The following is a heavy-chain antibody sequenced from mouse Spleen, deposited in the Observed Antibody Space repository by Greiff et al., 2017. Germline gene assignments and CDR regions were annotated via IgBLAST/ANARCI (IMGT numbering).Heavy chain of an antibody. CDR1: GYTFTDYN. V-gene: IGHV1-18*01. D-gene: IGHD2-3*01. Sequence: EVQLQQSGPELVKPGASVKIPCKASGYTFTDYNMDWVKQSHGKSLEWIGDINPNNGGTIYNQKFKGKATLTVDKSSSTAYMELRSLTSEDTAVYYCASYDGDHAWFAYWGQGTLVTVSA. CDR2: INPNNGGT. J-gene: IGHJ3*01. CDR3: ASYDGDHAWFAY.